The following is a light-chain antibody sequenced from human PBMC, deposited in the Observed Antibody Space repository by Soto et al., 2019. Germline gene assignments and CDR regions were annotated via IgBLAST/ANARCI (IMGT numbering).Light chain of an antibody. Sequence: EIVLTQSPGTLSLSPGERATLSCRASQSVSSSYLAWYQQKPGQAPRLLIYGASSRATGIPERFSGSGSGTDFTLTISRLEPEDFAVYYCQQYGSSPSTFGQGTMVEIK. V-gene: IGKV3-20*01. CDR1: QSVSSSY. CDR3: QQYGSSPST. J-gene: IGKJ1*01. CDR2: GAS.